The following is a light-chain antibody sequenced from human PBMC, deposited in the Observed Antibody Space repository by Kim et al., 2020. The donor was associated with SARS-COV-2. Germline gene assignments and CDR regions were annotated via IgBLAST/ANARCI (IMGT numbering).Light chain of an antibody. V-gene: IGLV2-11*01. CDR2: DVN. CDR3: CSYAGGYTVL. CDR1: SSDVGSYNY. Sequence: QSALTQPRSVSGSPGQSVTISCTGTSSDVGSYNYVSWYQQHPGKAPKFIIYDVNKRPSGVPDRFSGSKSGNTASLTISGLQAADEADYYCCSYAGGYTVLFGRGTQLTVL. J-gene: IGLJ2*01.